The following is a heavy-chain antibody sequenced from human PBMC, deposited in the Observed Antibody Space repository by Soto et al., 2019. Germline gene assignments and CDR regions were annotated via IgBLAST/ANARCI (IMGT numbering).Heavy chain of an antibody. Sequence: SGPTLVNPTQTLTLTCTFSGFSLMTSGVGVGWIRQPPGKALEWLAFIYWDNDKRYSPSLRSRLTIAKDTSKNQVVLTMTEVDPVDTATYFCAHRRSGVSQWNYGDFDYWGQGTQVTVSS. D-gene: IGHD6-19*01. CDR2: IYWDNDK. V-gene: IGHV2-5*02. J-gene: IGHJ4*02. CDR1: GFSLMTSGVG. CDR3: AHRRSGVSQWNYGDFDY.